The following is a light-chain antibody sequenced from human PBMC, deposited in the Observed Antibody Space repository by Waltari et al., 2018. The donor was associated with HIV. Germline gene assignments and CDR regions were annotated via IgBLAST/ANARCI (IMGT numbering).Light chain of an antibody. CDR2: GVS. Sequence: EIVLAQSPGTLSLSPGETATLSCRASQTVNNNFFSWYQQRSGQAPRLLIYGVSSRATGIPNRFSGSGSGTDFTLTNSRLEPEDFAVYYCQHYGGSPLYTFGQGTKLEMK. J-gene: IGKJ2*01. CDR1: QTVNNNF. CDR3: QHYGGSPLYT. V-gene: IGKV3-20*01.